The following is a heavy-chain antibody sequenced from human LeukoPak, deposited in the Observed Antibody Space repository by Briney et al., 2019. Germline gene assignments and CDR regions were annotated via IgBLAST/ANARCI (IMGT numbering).Heavy chain of an antibody. CDR2: ISWNSGSI. V-gene: IGHV3-9*01. CDR3: ASNYYGSGGFDY. J-gene: IGHJ4*02. Sequence: GRSLRLSCAASGFPFDDYAMHWVRQAPGKGLEWVSGISWNSGSIGYADSVKGRFTISRDNAKNSLYLQMNSLRAEDTALYYCASNYYGSGGFDYWGQGTLVTVSS. CDR1: GFPFDDYA. D-gene: IGHD3-10*01.